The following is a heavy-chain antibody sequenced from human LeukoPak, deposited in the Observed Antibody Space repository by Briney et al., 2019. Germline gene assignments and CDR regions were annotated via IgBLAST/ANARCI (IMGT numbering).Heavy chain of an antibody. V-gene: IGHV3-74*01. CDR2: INSDGSST. CDR3: ARDFRLTFDY. Sequence: PGGSLRLSCAASGFTFSSYWMHWVRQAPGKVLVWVSRINSDGSSTSYADSVKGRFTISRDNAKNTLYLQMNSLRAEDTAVYYCARDFRLTFDYWGQGTLVTVSS. CDR1: GFTFSSYW. J-gene: IGHJ4*02. D-gene: IGHD6-19*01.